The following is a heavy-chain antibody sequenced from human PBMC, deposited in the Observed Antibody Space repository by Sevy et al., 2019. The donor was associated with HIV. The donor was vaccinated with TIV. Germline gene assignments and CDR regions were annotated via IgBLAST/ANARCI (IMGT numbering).Heavy chain of an antibody. Sequence: GSLRLSCAASGFTFSDYYMSRIRQAPGKGLEWVSYISSSGRTIDYADSVKGRFTISRDNAKNSLYLQMNGLRAEDTAVYYCARASDLYCTITRGYQVDYWGPGTLVTVSS. CDR3: ARASDLYCTITRGYQVDY. CDR2: ISSSGRTI. V-gene: IGHV3-11*01. D-gene: IGHD2-2*01. CDR1: GFTFSDYY. J-gene: IGHJ4*02.